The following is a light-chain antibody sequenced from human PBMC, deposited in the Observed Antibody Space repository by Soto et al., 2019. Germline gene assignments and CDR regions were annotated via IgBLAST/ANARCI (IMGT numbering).Light chain of an antibody. CDR2: GTF. CDR3: QHLNNYPPFT. Sequence: IQLTQSPSSLSASVGDRVSITCRASQDIKTYLDWYQQKQGKAPKLLISGTFTLQSGVPSRFNGSGSGTDFTLTISRLQPEDFATYYCQHLNNYPPFTFGPGTKVD. V-gene: IGKV1-9*01. CDR1: QDIKTY. J-gene: IGKJ3*01.